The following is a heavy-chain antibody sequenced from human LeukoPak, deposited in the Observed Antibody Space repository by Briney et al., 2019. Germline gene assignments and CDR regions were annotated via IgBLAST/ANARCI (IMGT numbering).Heavy chain of an antibody. CDR1: GFTVSSNY. V-gene: IGHV3-53*01. J-gene: IGHJ4*02. CDR2: IYGGGNI. D-gene: IGHD5-24*01. CDR3: ARGAGYNYPYYLDY. Sequence: GGSLRLSCAASGFTVSSNYMNWVRQAPGKGLEWVSVIYGGGNIYYADSVKGRFTISRDNSKNTLYLQKNSLRAEDTAVYYCARGAGYNYPYYLDYWGQGTLVTVSS.